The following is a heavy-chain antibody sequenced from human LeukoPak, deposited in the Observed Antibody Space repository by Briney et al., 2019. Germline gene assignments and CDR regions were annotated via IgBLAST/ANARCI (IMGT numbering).Heavy chain of an antibody. CDR1: GFTVSSNY. CDR3: ARDSRDGYKYFDY. Sequence: PGGSLRLSCAASGFTVSSNYMSWVRQAPGKGLEWVSVIYSGGSTYYADSVKGRFTISRDNSKNTLYLQMNSLRAEDTAVYYCARDSRDGYKYFDYWGQGTLVTVSS. CDR2: IYSGGST. V-gene: IGHV3-66*01. D-gene: IGHD5-24*01. J-gene: IGHJ4*02.